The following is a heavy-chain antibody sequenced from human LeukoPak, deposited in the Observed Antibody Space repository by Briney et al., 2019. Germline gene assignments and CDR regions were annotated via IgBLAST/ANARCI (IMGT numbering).Heavy chain of an antibody. D-gene: IGHD3-16*01. V-gene: IGHV3-30*04. CDR1: GFTFSNYA. J-gene: IGHJ4*02. CDR2: ISYDGSNK. Sequence: GGSLRLSCAASGFTFSNYALHWVRQAPGKGLEWVAVISYDGSNKFYADSVRGRFTISRDNSKNTLYLQMNSLRAEDTAVYYCAKSLGDNFYGYDAGFDYWGQGTLVTVSS. CDR3: AKSLGDNFYGYDAGFDY.